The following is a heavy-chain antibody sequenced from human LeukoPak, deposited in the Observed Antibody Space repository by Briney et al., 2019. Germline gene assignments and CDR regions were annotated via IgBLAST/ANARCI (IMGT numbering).Heavy chain of an antibody. V-gene: IGHV3-30*03. CDR3: AGAAAASFWFDP. J-gene: IGHJ5*02. CDR1: GFTFSSYG. CDR2: ISYDGSNK. D-gene: IGHD6-13*01. Sequence: GGSLRLSCAASGFTFSSYGMHWVRQAPGKGLEWVAVISYDGSNKYYADSVKGRFTISRDNSKNTLYLQMNSLRAEDTAVYYCAGAAAASFWFDPWGQGTLVTVSS.